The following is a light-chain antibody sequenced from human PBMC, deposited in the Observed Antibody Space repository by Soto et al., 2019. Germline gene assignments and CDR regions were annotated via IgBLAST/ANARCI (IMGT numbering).Light chain of an antibody. CDR1: QNINKW. Sequence: DIQMTQSPSTLSASLGDRVTITCRAIQNINKWLAWYQQKPGKAPKLLIYKASSLEGGVPSRFSGSGSGTEFTLTISSLQTDDFATYYCQQYNSYSHTYGQGTNLEIK. CDR3: QQYNSYSHT. V-gene: IGKV1-5*03. CDR2: KAS. J-gene: IGKJ2*01.